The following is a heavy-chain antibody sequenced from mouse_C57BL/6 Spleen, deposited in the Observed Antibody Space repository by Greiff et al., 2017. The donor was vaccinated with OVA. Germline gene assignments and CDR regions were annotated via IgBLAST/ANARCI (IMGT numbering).Heavy chain of an antibody. Sequence: EVQLQESGGGLVKPGGSLKLSCAASGFTFSDYGMHWVRQAPEKGLEWVAYISSGSSTIYYADTVKGRFTISRDNAKNTLFLQMTSLRSEDTAMYYCARDYGSSYVGALDYWGQGTTLTVSS. CDR2: ISSGSSTI. CDR3: ARDYGSSYVGALDY. V-gene: IGHV5-17*01. J-gene: IGHJ2*01. CDR1: GFTFSDYG. D-gene: IGHD1-1*01.